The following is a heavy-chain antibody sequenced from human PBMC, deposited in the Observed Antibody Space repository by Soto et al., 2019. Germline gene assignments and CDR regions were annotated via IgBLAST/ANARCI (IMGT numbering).Heavy chain of an antibody. CDR1: GGSFRGFF. CDR2: INNSGGT. J-gene: IGHJ4*02. V-gene: IGHV4-34*01. CDR3: ARGIGAYRVTVLDH. Sequence: PSETLSLTCAVYGGSFRGFFWTWIRQAPGKGLEWLGEINNSGGTRYNPSLNSRITISLDTSRNQFSLNLTSVTAADTSIYYCARGIGAYRVTVLDHWGQGTLVTVSS. D-gene: IGHD3-16*02.